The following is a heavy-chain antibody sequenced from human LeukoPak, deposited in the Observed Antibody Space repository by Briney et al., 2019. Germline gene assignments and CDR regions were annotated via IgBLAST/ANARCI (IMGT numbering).Heavy chain of an antibody. J-gene: IGHJ4*02. CDR2: ISGSGGST. V-gene: IGHV3-23*01. D-gene: IGHD2-15*01. Sequence: PGGSLRLSCAASGFTFSSYAMSWVRQAPGKGLEWVSAISGSGGSTYYADSVKGRFTISRDNSKNTLYLQMNSLRAEDTAVYYCAKNRCSGGSCRLLHRGKADYWGQGTLVTVSS. CDR1: GFTFSSYA. CDR3: AKNRCSGGSCRLLHRGKADY.